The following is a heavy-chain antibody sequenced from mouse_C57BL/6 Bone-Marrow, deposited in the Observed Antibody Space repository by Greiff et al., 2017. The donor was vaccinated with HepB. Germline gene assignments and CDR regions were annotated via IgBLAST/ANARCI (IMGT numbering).Heavy chain of an antibody. Sequence: EVKLEESGGGLVQPGGSLKLSCAASGFTFSDYYMYWVRQTPEKRLEWVAYISNGGGSTYYPDTVKGRFTISRDNAKNTLYLQMSRLKSEDTAMYYCARHDYDFYYYAMDYWGQGTSVTVSS. CDR2: ISNGGGST. CDR1: GFTFSDYY. D-gene: IGHD2-4*01. J-gene: IGHJ4*01. V-gene: IGHV5-12*01. CDR3: ARHDYDFYYYAMDY.